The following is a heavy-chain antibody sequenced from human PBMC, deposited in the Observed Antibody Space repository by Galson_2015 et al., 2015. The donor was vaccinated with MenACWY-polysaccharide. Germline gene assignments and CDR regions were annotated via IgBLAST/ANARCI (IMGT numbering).Heavy chain of an antibody. J-gene: IGHJ3*02. CDR2: IWHDGSKK. V-gene: IGHV3-33*01. CDR3: GRVSGHFYYYDSGDLKQGPSDM. Sequence: SLRLSCAASGLTFSDYGMHWVRQAPGKGLEWVAVIWHDGSKKFYVDSVKGRFTISRDNSKSTLSLQMNSLRAEDTAVYYCGRVSGHFYYYDSGDLKQGPSDMWGRGTMVTVSS. D-gene: IGHD3-16*01. CDR1: GLTFSDYG.